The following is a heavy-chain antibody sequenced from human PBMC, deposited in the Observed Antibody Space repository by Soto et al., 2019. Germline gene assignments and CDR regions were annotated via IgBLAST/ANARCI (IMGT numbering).Heavy chain of an antibody. Sequence: PSETLSLTCTVSGGSISSSSYYWGWIRQPPGKGLEWIGSIYYSGSTYYNPSLKSRVTISVDTSKNQFSLKLSSVTAADTAVYYCAITDEGGDYDILTGYGYFDYWGQGTLVTVSS. CDR3: AITDEGGDYDILTGYGYFDY. CDR1: GGSISSSSYY. CDR2: IYYSGST. D-gene: IGHD3-9*01. V-gene: IGHV4-39*01. J-gene: IGHJ4*02.